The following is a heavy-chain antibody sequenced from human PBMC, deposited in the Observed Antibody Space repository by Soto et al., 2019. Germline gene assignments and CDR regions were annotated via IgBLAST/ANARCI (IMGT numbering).Heavy chain of an antibody. V-gene: IGHV1-69*13. CDR1: GGTFSSYA. D-gene: IGHD3-9*01. CDR2: IIPIFGTA. J-gene: IGHJ6*02. Sequence: SVKVSCKASGGTFSSYAISWVRQAPGQGLEWMGGIIPIFGTANYAQKFQGRVTITADESTSTAYMELSSLRSEDTAVYYCAVGVGYDILTGYPDYYGMDVWGQGTTVTVS. CDR3: AVGVGYDILTGYPDYYGMDV.